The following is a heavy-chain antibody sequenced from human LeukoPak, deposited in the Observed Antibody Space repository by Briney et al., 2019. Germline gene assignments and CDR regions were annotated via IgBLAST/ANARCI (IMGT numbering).Heavy chain of an antibody. Sequence: PGGSLRLSCAASGFTFSSYSMNWVRQAPGKGLEWVSYISSSSSTTYYADSVQGRFTMSRDNAKNSVYLQMDSLRVEDTAVYYCARDPRYSSSWSQGDYMDVWGKGTTVTVSS. D-gene: IGHD6-13*01. CDR1: GFTFSSYS. V-gene: IGHV3-48*01. CDR2: ISSSSSTT. CDR3: ARDPRYSSSWSQGDYMDV. J-gene: IGHJ6*03.